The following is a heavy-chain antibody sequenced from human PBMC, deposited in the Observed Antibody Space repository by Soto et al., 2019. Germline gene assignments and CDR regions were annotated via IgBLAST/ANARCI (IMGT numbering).Heavy chain of an antibody. CDR3: ARGPIVRGVALYGMDV. CDR1: GDTLSSYA. Sequence: VASVKVSCKASGDTLSSYAISWVRQAPGQGLQWMGGIIPVIGTPNYAQRFQGRVTITADESTSTAYMELSSLRSEDTAVYYCARGPIVRGVALYGMDVWGQGTTVTVSS. CDR2: IIPVIGTP. V-gene: IGHV1-69*13. J-gene: IGHJ6*02. D-gene: IGHD3-10*01.